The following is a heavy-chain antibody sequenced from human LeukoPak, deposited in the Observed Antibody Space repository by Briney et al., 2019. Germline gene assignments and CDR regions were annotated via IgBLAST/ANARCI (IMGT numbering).Heavy chain of an antibody. V-gene: IGHV1-69*05. D-gene: IGHD1-14*01. J-gene: IGHJ4*02. CDR2: IIPIFGTA. CDR1: GGTFSSYA. Sequence: GASVKTSCKASGGTFSSYAISWVRQAPGQGLEWMGGIIPIFGTANYAQKFQGRVTITTDESTSTAYMELSSLRSEDTAVYYCARNTGLYYFDYWGQGTLVTVSS. CDR3: ARNTGLYYFDY.